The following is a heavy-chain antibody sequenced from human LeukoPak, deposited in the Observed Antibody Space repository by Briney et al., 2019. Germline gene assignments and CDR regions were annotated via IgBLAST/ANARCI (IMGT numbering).Heavy chain of an antibody. V-gene: IGHV4-30-2*01. CDR2: IYHSGST. CDR1: GGSISSGGYS. CDR3: ARGDYYDSSGYYYWDYYYYYGMDV. J-gene: IGHJ6*02. D-gene: IGHD3-22*01. Sequence: SETLSLTCAVSGGSISSGGYSWSWIRQPPGKGLEWIGYIYHSGSTYYNPSLKSRVTISVDTSKNQFSLKLTSVTAADTAVYYCARGDYYDSSGYYYWDYYYYYGMDVWGQGTTVTVSS.